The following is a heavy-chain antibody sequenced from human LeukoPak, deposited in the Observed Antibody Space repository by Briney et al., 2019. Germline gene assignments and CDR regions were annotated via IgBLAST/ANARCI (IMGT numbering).Heavy chain of an antibody. CDR3: AKGRVVYYDTTGYRPDDSFDI. D-gene: IGHD3-22*01. V-gene: IGHV1-18*01. CDR1: GYTFMNYG. J-gene: IGHJ3*02. CDR2: ISTFNGHT. Sequence: GASVKVSFKTSGYTFMNYGISWVRQAPGQGLEWMGWISTFNGHTKYTQSLRDRLTLTTDTSTSTIYMELRSLRSDDTAVYYCAKGRVVYYDTTGYRPDDSFDIWGQGTMVTVSS.